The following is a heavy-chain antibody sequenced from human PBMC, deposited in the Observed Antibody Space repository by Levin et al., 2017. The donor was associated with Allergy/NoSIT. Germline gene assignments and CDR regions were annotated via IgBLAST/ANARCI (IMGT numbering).Heavy chain of an antibody. CDR3: ARDLYGSGSYSLY. Sequence: SCAASGFSFSNYWMSWVRQAPGKWLEWVANIKHDGSEKYYVDSVRGRFTISRDNAKNSLYLQMNSLRAEDTAVYYCARDLYGSGSYSLYWGQGTLVTVSS. J-gene: IGHJ4*02. CDR1: GFSFSNYW. D-gene: IGHD3-10*01. V-gene: IGHV3-7*01. CDR2: IKHDGSEK.